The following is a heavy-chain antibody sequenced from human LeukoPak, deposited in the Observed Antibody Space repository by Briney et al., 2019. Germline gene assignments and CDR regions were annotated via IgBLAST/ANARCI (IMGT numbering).Heavy chain of an antibody. V-gene: IGHV4-31*03. CDR2: INYRGST. CDR1: GGSFSRGGYY. D-gene: IGHD2-2*01. J-gene: IGHJ5*02. CDR3: ARVPPCSSTSCYDRYNWFDP. Sequence: SETLSLTRTVSGGSFSRGGYYWSWLRQHPGKGLEWLGYINYRGSTYYNPSLKRRVTISLDTSENQFSLKLSSVTAADTAVYYCARVPPCSSTSCYDRYNWFDPWGQGSLVTVSS.